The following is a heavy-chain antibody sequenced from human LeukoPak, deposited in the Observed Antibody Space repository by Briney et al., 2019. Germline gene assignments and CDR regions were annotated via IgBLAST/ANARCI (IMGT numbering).Heavy chain of an antibody. CDR1: GGSISSGSYY. D-gene: IGHD3-16*01. CDR2: IYYSGST. Sequence: SETLSLTCTVSGGSISSGSYYWGWIRQPPGKGLEWIGSIYYSGSTYYNPSLKSRVTISVDTSKNQFSLKLSSVTAADTAVYYCARHYAYYYMDVWGKGTTVTVSS. J-gene: IGHJ6*03. CDR3: ARHYAYYYMDV. V-gene: IGHV4-39*01.